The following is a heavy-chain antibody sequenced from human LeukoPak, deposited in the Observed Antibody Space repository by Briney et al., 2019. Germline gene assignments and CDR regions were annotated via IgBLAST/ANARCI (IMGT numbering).Heavy chain of an antibody. V-gene: IGHV1-46*01. CDR2: INPSGGST. CDR3: TRESGSYHGNDY. D-gene: IGHD1-26*01. CDR1: GYTFTSYY. Sequence: ASVKVSCKASGYTFTSYYMHWVRQAPGQGLEWMGIINPSGGSTSYAQKFQGRVTMTRDTSISTAYMELSSLRSDDTAVYYCTRESGSYHGNDYWGQGTLVTVSS. J-gene: IGHJ4*02.